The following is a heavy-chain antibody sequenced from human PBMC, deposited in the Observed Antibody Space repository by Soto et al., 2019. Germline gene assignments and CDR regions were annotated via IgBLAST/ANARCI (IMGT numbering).Heavy chain of an antibody. J-gene: IGHJ4*02. Sequence: LSLTFAVSGGSISSGGYSWSWIRQPPGKGLEWIGYIYHSGSTYYNPSLKSRVTISVDTSKNQVSLKLSSVTAADTAVYWCARDGNIAAAGMGFDYWGQGTLVTVSS. V-gene: IGHV4-30-2*01. CDR2: IYHSGST. CDR3: ARDGNIAAAGMGFDY. D-gene: IGHD6-13*01. CDR1: GGSISSGGYS.